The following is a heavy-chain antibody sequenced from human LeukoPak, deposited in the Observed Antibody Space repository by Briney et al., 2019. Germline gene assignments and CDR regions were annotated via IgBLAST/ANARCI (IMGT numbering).Heavy chain of an antibody. D-gene: IGHD1-26*01. J-gene: IGHJ4*02. CDR2: IRWNSGSI. CDR1: GFTFDDYA. Sequence: GGSLRLSCAASGFTFDDYAMHWVRQAPGKGLEWVSGIRWNSGSIGYADSVKGRFTISRDNAKNSLYLQMNSLRAEDTALYYCAKDNSGSYILDYWGQGTLVTVSS. V-gene: IGHV3-9*01. CDR3: AKDNSGSYILDY.